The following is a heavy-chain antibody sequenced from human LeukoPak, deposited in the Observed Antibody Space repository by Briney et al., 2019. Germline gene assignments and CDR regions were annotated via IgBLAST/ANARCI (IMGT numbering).Heavy chain of an antibody. CDR1: GFTFSSYD. Sequence: PGGSLRLSCAASGFTFSSYDMHWVRQATGKGLEWVSAIGTAGDTYYPGSMKGRFTISRENAKNSLYLQMNSLRAGDTAVYYCARFSFLTAGFDPWGQGTLVTVSS. CDR2: IGTAGDT. CDR3: ARFSFLTAGFDP. D-gene: IGHD2/OR15-2a*01. V-gene: IGHV3-13*01. J-gene: IGHJ5*02.